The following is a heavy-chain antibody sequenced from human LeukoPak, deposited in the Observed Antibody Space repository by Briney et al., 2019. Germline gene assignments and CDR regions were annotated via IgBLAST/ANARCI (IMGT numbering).Heavy chain of an antibody. D-gene: IGHD6-13*01. CDR1: GGSISSYY. J-gene: IGHJ5*02. CDR2: IYYSGST. V-gene: IGHV4-59*08. Sequence: SETLSLTCTVSGGSISSYYWSWIRQPPGKGLEWIGYIYYSGSTNYNPSLKSRVTISVDTSKNQFSLKLSSVTAADTAVYYCARRIAAAGTYDWFDHWGQGTLVTVSS. CDR3: ARRIAAAGTYDWFDH.